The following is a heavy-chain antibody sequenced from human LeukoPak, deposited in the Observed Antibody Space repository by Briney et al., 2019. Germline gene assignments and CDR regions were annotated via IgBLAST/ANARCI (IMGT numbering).Heavy chain of an antibody. CDR1: GFTFSSYA. Sequence: GGSLRLSCAPSGFTFSSYAMTWVRQAPGKGLEWVSTISGGGGNTYYADSVRGRFTISRDSSKNTLYLQMNSLRAEDTAVYYCARDFWGTFRYNDYWAREPWSPSPQ. J-gene: IGHJ4*02. CDR2: ISGGGGNT. D-gene: IGHD3-16*02. CDR3: ARDFWGTFRYNDY. V-gene: IGHV3-23*01.